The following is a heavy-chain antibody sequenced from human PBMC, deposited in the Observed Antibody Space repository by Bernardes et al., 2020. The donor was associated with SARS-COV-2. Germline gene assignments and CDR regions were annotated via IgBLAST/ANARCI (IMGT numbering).Heavy chain of an antibody. Sequence: GGSLRLSCAASGFTFSSYAMSWVRQAPGKGLEWVSVISGSGGSTYYADSVKGRFTISRDNSKNTLYLQMNSLRAEDTAVYYCAKDPRYNWNYGDYWGQGTLVTVSS. CDR2: ISGSGGST. CDR1: GFTFSSYA. J-gene: IGHJ4*02. V-gene: IGHV3-23*01. D-gene: IGHD1-20*01. CDR3: AKDPRYNWNYGDY.